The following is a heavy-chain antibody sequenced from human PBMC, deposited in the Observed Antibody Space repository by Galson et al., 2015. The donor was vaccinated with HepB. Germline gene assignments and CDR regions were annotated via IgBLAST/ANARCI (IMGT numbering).Heavy chain of an antibody. D-gene: IGHD2-15*01. J-gene: IGHJ4*02. CDR2: ISRSGGST. CDR3: AKDRAVGYCSGGSCSPPDS. V-gene: IGHV3-23*01. CDR1: GFTFKDYA. Sequence: SLRLSCAVSGFTFKDYAMSWVRQAPGKGLEWVSGISRSGGSTSYADSVKGRFTISRDNSKNTLFLEISSLRAEDTAIYYCAKDRAVGYCSGGSCSPPDSWGQGTLVTVSS.